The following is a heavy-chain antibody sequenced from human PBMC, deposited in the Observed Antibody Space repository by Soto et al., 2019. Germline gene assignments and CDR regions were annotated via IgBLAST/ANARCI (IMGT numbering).Heavy chain of an antibody. CDR2: ISYDGSDK. CDR3: AKDWGDRAAGYYYYYGMDV. J-gene: IGHJ6*02. D-gene: IGHD3-16*01. Sequence: QPGGSLRLSCAASGFTFSNFGMHWVRQAPGKGLEWVAVISYDGSDKYYADSVKGRFTISRDNSKNTLYLQMNSLRAEDTTMYYRAKDWGDRAAGYYYYYGMDVWGQGTTVTVSS. V-gene: IGHV3-30*18. CDR1: GFTFSNFG.